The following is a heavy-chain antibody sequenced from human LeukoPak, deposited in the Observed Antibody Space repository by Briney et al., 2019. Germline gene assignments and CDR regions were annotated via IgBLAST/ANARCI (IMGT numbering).Heavy chain of an antibody. CDR3: ATSRVVGATEDAFDI. J-gene: IGHJ3*02. CDR1: GGSFSGYY. CDR2: INHSGST. V-gene: IGHV4-34*01. Sequence: PSETLSLTCAVYGGSFSGYYWSWIRQPPGKGLEWMGEINHSGSTNYNPSLKSRVTISVDTSKNQFSLKLSSVTAADTAVYYCATSRVVGATEDAFDIWGQGTMVTVSS. D-gene: IGHD1-26*01.